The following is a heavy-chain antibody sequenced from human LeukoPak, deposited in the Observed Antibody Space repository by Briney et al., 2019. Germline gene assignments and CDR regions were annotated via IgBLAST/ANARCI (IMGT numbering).Heavy chain of an antibody. D-gene: IGHD2-2*01. V-gene: IGHV1-69*05. Sequence: GSSVKVSCKASGGTFSSYAISWVRQAPGQGLEWMGRIIPIFGTANYAQKFQGRVTITTDESTSTAYMELSSLSSEDTAVYYCAREDIVVVPAATPPLVPAMHVWGKGTTVTVSS. CDR1: GGTFSSYA. CDR3: AREDIVVVPAATPPLVPAMHV. J-gene: IGHJ6*03. CDR2: IIPIFGTA.